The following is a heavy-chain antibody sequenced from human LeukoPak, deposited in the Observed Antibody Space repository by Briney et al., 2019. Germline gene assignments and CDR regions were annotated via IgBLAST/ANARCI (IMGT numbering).Heavy chain of an antibody. D-gene: IGHD5-12*01. CDR3: ARPKSGYGSYFDY. J-gene: IGHJ4*02. CDR1: GYSFTSCW. V-gene: IGHV5-51*01. CDR2: IYPGDSDT. Sequence: GESLQISCKGSGYSFTSCWIGWVRQMPGKGLEWMGIIYPGDSDTRYSPSFQGQVTISADKSISTAYLQWSSLKASDTAMYYCARPKSGYGSYFDYWGQGTLVTVSS.